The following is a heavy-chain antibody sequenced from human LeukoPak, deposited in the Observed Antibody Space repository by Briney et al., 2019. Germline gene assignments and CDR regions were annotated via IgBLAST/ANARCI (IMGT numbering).Heavy chain of an antibody. CDR1: GFTFSSYG. CDR3: ASGYYYDSSGQGSAFDI. V-gene: IGHV3-33*01. D-gene: IGHD3-22*01. Sequence: GGSLRLSCAASGFTFSSYGMHWVRQAPGKGLEWVAVIWYDGSNKYYADSVKGRFTISRDNSKNTLYLQMNSLRAEDTAVYYCASGYYYDSSGQGSAFDIWGQGTMVTVSS. J-gene: IGHJ3*02. CDR2: IWYDGSNK.